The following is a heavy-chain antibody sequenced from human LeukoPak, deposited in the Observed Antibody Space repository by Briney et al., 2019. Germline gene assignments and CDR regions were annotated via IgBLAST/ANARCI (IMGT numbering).Heavy chain of an antibody. J-gene: IGHJ4*02. CDR2: IYYSGST. V-gene: IGHV4-59*12. Sequence: SETLSLTCTVSGGSIRSYYWTWIRQPPGRGLEWIGYIYYSGSTNYNPSLKSRVTISVDTSKNQFSLKLSSVTAADTAVYYCARGPYGGIAAAEYTDYWGQGTLVTVSS. D-gene: IGHD6-13*01. CDR3: ARGPYGGIAAAEYTDY. CDR1: GGSIRSYY.